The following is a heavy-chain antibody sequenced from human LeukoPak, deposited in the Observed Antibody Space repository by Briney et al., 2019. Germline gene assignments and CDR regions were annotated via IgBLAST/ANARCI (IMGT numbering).Heavy chain of an antibody. CDR2: IKLDGSEK. Sequence: GGSLRLPRSASGLSLNNKWMKWVRQAAAKGLGGVAKIKLDGSEKSDVDSVKGRFTISRDNAKNTLYLQMGELRPEDTALYYCATFSSGNFPKDSFNIGGQGTMVTVSA. V-gene: IGHV3-7*01. D-gene: IGHD3-22*01. J-gene: IGHJ3*02. CDR1: GLSLNNKW. CDR3: ATFSSGNFPKDSFNI.